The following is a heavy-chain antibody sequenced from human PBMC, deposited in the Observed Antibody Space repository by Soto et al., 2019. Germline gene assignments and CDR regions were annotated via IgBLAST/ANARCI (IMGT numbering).Heavy chain of an antibody. CDR1: GFIFSSYA. J-gene: IGHJ4*02. CDR3: AKAPWNLGPTHYFDF. D-gene: IGHD1-1*01. CDR2: ISSDGSNR. V-gene: IGHV3-30*14. Sequence: QVQLVESGGGVVQPGRSLRLSCAASGFIFSSYAMHWVRQAPGKGLEWVAVISSDGSNRYYADSVGGRFTISRDNSENTVYLHLSSLTGDEPALFYFAKAPWNLGPTHYFDFWGQGNLVPVSS.